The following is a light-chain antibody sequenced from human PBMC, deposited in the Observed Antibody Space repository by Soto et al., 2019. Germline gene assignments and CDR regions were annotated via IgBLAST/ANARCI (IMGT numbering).Light chain of an antibody. CDR3: QQDGNSPLT. CDR2: GAS. Sequence: EIVLTQSPGTLSLSPGERATFSCRASQSVTSSYLAWYQQKPGQAPRLLIYGASSRASGIPDRFSGSGSGTDFTLSISRLEPEDFAVYYCQQDGNSPLTFGGGTKVEI. CDR1: QSVTSSY. V-gene: IGKV3-20*01. J-gene: IGKJ4*01.